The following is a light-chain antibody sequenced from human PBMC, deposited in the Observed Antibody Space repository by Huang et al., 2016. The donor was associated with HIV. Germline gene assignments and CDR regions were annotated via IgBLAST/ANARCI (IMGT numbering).Light chain of an antibody. J-gene: IGKJ4*01. CDR3: QQSRSLPRT. Sequence: DIQLTQSPSSLSASVGDGITLTCRASENIVYSLSWFRQRPGHAPEALIYAASRLHAGVPSKFRATGSGTNFTLSIDGLGPEDFATFYCQQSRSLPRTYGGGTKVDI. CDR1: ENIVYS. V-gene: IGKV1-39*01. CDR2: AAS.